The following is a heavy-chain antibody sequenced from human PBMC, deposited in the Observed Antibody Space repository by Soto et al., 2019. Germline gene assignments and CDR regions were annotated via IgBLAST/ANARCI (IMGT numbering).Heavy chain of an antibody. D-gene: IGHD5-12*01. J-gene: IGHJ4*01. CDR3: ARDSGYSYGFDF. CDR1: GFPFSSYS. CDR2: ISRSGGSI. V-gene: IGHV3-21*01. Sequence: GGSLRLSCVASGFPFSSYSMTWVRQAPGKGLEWVSFISRSGGSIEYADSVKGRFTISRDNAKNSLYLQMNSLRPDDTAVYFCARDSGYSYGFDFWGPGTLVTVS.